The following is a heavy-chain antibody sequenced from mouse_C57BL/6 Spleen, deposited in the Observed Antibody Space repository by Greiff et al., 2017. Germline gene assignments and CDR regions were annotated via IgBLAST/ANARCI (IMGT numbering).Heavy chain of an antibody. CDR3: ARWEVTTDY. Sequence: VKLMESGPELVKPGASVKISCKASGYAFSSSWMNWVKQRPGKGLEWIGRIYPGDGDTNYNGKFKGKATLTADKSSSTAYMQLSSLTSEDSAVYFCARWEVTTDYWGQGTTLTVSS. D-gene: IGHD2-2*01. CDR1: GYAFSSSW. V-gene: IGHV1-82*01. CDR2: IYPGDGDT. J-gene: IGHJ2*01.